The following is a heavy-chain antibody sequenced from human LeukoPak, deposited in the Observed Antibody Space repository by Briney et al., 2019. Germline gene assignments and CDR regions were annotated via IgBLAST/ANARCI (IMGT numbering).Heavy chain of an antibody. J-gene: IGHJ4*02. CDR3: AKDHSGYDPYYFGY. D-gene: IGHD5-12*01. Sequence: GGSLRLFCGASGFTFSSYGMHWVRQDPGKGLKWVAFIRYDGSSKYYADSVKGRFTISRDNSKNTLYLQMNSLRAEDTAVYYCAKDHSGYDPYYFGYWGQGTLVTVSS. CDR1: GFTFSSYG. CDR2: IRYDGSSK. V-gene: IGHV3-30*02.